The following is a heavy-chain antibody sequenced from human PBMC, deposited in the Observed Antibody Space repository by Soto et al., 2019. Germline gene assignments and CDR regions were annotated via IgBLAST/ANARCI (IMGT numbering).Heavy chain of an antibody. CDR1: GFPLSTSWVA. CDR2: IYWDDDK. V-gene: IGHV2-5*02. J-gene: IGHJ6*02. CDR3: AHRTPMVRGGIYTWDV. D-gene: IGHD3-10*01. Sequence: GPALVNRTQTLTLTCTFSGFPLSTSWVAVGCIRQPPGKALEWLALIYWDDDKHYSPSLNSRLNNTKDTSKYQLVLTLTNMDPVDAATYYCAHRTPMVRGGIYTWDVWGQGTTVTVS.